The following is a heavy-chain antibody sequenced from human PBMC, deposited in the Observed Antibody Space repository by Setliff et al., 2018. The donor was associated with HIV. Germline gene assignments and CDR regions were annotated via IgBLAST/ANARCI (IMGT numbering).Heavy chain of an antibody. CDR2: ISYTGTT. CDR1: GGSISNYY. CDR3: ARHVARFDYDTGGYYVSHFDY. D-gene: IGHD3-22*01. J-gene: IGHJ4*02. V-gene: IGHV4-59*01. Sequence: PSETLSLTCTVSGGSISNYYWCWIRQPPGKGLEWIGYISYTGTTKYNPSLKSRVTISVDTSKNQFSVRLSSVSAADTAVYFCARHVARFDYDTGGYYVSHFDYWGQGTQVTVS.